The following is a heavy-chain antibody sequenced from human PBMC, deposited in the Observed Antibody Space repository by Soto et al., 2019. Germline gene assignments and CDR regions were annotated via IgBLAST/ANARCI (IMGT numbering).Heavy chain of an antibody. J-gene: IGHJ3*02. CDR2: INQDGSEK. D-gene: IGHD4-17*01. CDR3: ARPATVTTRWSAFDI. CDR1: GFTFGTFW. Sequence: EVQLVKSGGGLVQPGESLRLSCTTSGFTFGTFWMIWVRQAPGKGLEWVANINQDGSEKYYVDSVKGRFTISRDNAKNSLYLQMNSLRAEDTAVYYCARPATVTTRWSAFDIWGQGTMVTVSS. V-gene: IGHV3-7*03.